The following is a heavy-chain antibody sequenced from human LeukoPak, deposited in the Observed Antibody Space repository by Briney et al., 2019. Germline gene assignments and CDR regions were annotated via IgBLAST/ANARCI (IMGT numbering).Heavy chain of an antibody. CDR3: ARRSSSGYYSGGDAFDI. D-gene: IGHD3-22*01. CDR1: GYSFTSYW. Sequence: GESLKISCKGSGYSFTSYWIGWVRQIPGKGLEWMGIIYPGDSDTRYSPSFQGQVTISADKSISTAYLQWSSLKASDTAMYYCARRSSSGYYSGGDAFDIWGQGTMVTVSS. J-gene: IGHJ3*02. CDR2: IYPGDSDT. V-gene: IGHV5-51*01.